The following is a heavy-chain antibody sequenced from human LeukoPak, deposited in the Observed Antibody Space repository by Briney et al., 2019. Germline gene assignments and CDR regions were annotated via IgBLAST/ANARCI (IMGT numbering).Heavy chain of an antibody. Sequence: PGGSLRLSCAASGFTFRSYAMNWVRQAPGKGLEWVSTISSSGSSTYYADSVKGRFTTSRDNSKNTVYLLMNSLRAEDTAVYYCAKDGPASWGYFDYWGQGTPVTVSS. J-gene: IGHJ4*02. CDR1: GFTFRSYA. CDR2: ISSSGSST. V-gene: IGHV3-23*01. CDR3: AKDGPASWGYFDY. D-gene: IGHD3-16*01.